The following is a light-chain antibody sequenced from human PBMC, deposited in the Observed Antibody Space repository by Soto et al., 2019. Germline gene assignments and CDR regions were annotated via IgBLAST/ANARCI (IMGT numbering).Light chain of an antibody. CDR2: AAS. CDR3: QKYNSAPRT. Sequence: DIQMTQSPSSLSASVGDRVTITCRASQGLSNYLAWYQQKPEKVPKLLIYAASTLQSGVPARFSGSGSGTDFTLTISSLQPEDVATYYCQKYNSAPRTFGQGTKVEIK. J-gene: IGKJ1*01. V-gene: IGKV1-27*01. CDR1: QGLSNY.